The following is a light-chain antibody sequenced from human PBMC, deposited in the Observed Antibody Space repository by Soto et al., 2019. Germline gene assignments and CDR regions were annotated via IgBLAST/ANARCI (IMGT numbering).Light chain of an antibody. Sequence: DIQMTQSPSSLSASVGDRVTITCRASQSISTYLNWYQQKPGKAPKLLVYAASSLQSGVPSRFSGGGSGTDFTLTISSLQPEDFATYYCQHSYSSCTFGQGTKLEIK. CDR2: AAS. CDR3: QHSYSSCT. V-gene: IGKV1-39*01. CDR1: QSISTY. J-gene: IGKJ2*02.